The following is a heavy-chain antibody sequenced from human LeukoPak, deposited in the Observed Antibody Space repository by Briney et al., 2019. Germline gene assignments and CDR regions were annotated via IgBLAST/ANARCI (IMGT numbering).Heavy chain of an antibody. Sequence: SETLSLTCTVSGGSISSSSYYWGWIRQPPGKGLEWIGTIYYSGSTYYNPSLKSPVTISLDTSKNQFSLRLSSVTAADTAVYYCAREINHGSGNYSDYWGQGTLVTVSS. J-gene: IGHJ4*02. CDR1: GGSISSSSYY. CDR3: AREINHGSGNYSDY. V-gene: IGHV4-39*07. D-gene: IGHD3-10*01. CDR2: IYYSGST.